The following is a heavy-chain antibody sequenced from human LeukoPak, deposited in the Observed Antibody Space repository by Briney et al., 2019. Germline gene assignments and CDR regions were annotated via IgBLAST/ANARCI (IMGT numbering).Heavy chain of an antibody. Sequence: GGSLRLSCTASGFTFGDYAMSWFRQAPGKGLEWVGFVRSKAYGGTTEYAASVKGRFTISRDDSKSIAYLQMNSLKTEDTAVYYCTRDQDQYYYDSEGYWGQGTLVTVSS. D-gene: IGHD3-22*01. CDR2: VRSKAYGGTT. J-gene: IGHJ4*02. CDR3: TRDQDQYYYDSEGY. CDR1: GFTFGDYA. V-gene: IGHV3-49*03.